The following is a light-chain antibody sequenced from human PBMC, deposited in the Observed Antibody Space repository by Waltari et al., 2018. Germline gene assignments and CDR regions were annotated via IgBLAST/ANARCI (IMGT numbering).Light chain of an antibody. Sequence: QSVLTQRPSASGTPGQRFTISCSGPRSSVGGGTVPWYQQFPGTAPKLLINDRYQRPSGVPARFSGSKSGTSASLAISGLQSEDEADYFCAVWAASLNGPVFGGGTKVTVL. CDR2: DRY. CDR3: AVWAASLNGPV. CDR1: RSSVGGGT. J-gene: IGLJ2*01. V-gene: IGLV1-44*01.